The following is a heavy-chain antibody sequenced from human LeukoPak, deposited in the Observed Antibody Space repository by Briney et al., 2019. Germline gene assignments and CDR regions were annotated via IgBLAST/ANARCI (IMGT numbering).Heavy chain of an antibody. CDR2: IYSSGYT. CDR3: ARVAAAVATNYYYYMDV. J-gene: IGHJ6*03. Sequence: GGSLRLSCAASGFSLSSNYMNWVRQAPGKGLEWVSVIYSSGYTYYADSVKGRFTISRDNSKNTLFLQLNSLGAEDTAVYYCARVAAAVATNYYYYMDVWGKGTTVTVSS. CDR1: GFSLSSNY. D-gene: IGHD5-24*01. V-gene: IGHV3-53*01.